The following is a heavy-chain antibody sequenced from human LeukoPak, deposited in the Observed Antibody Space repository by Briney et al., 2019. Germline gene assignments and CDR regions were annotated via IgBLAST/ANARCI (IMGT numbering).Heavy chain of an antibody. CDR1: GGSFSGYY. V-gene: IGHV4-34*01. D-gene: IGHD6-19*01. J-gene: IGHJ4*02. CDR2: INHSGST. Sequence: SETLSLTCAVYGGSFSGYYWSWIRQPPGKGLEWIGEINHSGSTNYNPSLKSRVTISVDTSKNQFSLKLSSVTAADTAVYYCARSIAVTPRRGYFDYWGQGTLVTVSS. CDR3: ARSIAVTPRRGYFDY.